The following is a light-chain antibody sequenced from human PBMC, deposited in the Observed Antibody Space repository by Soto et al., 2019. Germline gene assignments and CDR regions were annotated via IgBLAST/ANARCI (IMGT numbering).Light chain of an antibody. J-gene: IGKJ2*01. CDR1: QSVSSN. CDR3: QQYNNWPLYT. V-gene: IGKV3-15*01. CDR2: GAS. Sequence: EIVMTQSPATLSVSPGERATLSCRASQSVSSNLAWYQQKPGQSPRLFIYGASTRATGIPARFSGSGSGTEFTITISSLQSEDFAVYYGQQYNNWPLYTFGQGTKLEIK.